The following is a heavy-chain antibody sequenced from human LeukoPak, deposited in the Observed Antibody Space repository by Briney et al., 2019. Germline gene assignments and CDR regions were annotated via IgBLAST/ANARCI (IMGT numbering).Heavy chain of an antibody. Sequence: SETLSFTCTVSGGSISSYYWSWIRQPPGKGLEWIGYIYYSGSTNYNPSLKSRVTISVDTSKNQFSLKLSSVTAADTAVYYCARARRFGEGDWFDPWGQGTLVTVSS. CDR3: ARARRFGEGDWFDP. CDR1: GGSISSYY. CDR2: IYYSGST. J-gene: IGHJ5*02. V-gene: IGHV4-59*01. D-gene: IGHD3-10*01.